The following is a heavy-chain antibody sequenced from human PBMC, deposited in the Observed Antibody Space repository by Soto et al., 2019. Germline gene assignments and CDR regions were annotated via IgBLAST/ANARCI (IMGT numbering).Heavy chain of an antibody. Sequence: TGGSLRLSCAASGFTFSSYAMSWVRQAPGKGLEWVSAISGSGGSTYYADSVKGRFTISRDNSKNTLYLQMNSLRAEDTAVYYCAKRPGGRARTNYFDYWGQGTLVTVSS. CDR3: AKRPGGRARTNYFDY. J-gene: IGHJ4*02. V-gene: IGHV3-23*01. D-gene: IGHD1-1*01. CDR1: GFTFSSYA. CDR2: ISGSGGST.